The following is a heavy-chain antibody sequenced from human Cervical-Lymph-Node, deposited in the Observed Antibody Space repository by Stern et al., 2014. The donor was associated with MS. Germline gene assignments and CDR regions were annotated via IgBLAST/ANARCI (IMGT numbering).Heavy chain of an antibody. J-gene: IGHJ6*02. CDR3: SRGILERRGGGLDV. CDR2: IRTKSYGGTT. Sequence: EVQLVQSGGGLIQPGRSLRLSCAASGFTLGDCAMYWFRQAPGKGLEWVGFIRTKSYGGTTEYAASVKGRFTISRDDSKNIAYLQMDSLKTEDTAVYYCSRGILERRGGGLDVWGQGTTVTVSS. D-gene: IGHD2/OR15-2a*01. V-gene: IGHV3-49*03. CDR1: GFTLGDCA.